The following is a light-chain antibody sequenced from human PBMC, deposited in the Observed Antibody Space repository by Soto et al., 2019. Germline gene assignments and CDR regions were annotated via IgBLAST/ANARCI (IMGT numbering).Light chain of an antibody. J-gene: IGKJ1*01. V-gene: IGKV1-5*03. CDR3: QHYNSYSAA. Sequence: DIQMTQSPSTLSGSVGDRVTITCRASQTISSWLARYQQKPGKAPKLLIYKASTLQSGVPSRFSGSGSGTEFTLTISSLQPYDFATYYCQHYNSYSAACGQGTKVELK. CDR2: KAS. CDR1: QTISSW.